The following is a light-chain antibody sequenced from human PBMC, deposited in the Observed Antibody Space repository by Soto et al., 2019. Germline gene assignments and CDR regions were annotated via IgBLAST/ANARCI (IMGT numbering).Light chain of an antibody. CDR2: DAS. V-gene: IGKV3-11*01. J-gene: IGKJ4*01. CDR3: QQRRDWPIT. Sequence: EIVLTQSPATLSLSPGERATLSCRASPSVDTLLSWYQQKPGQVPRLLIYDASKRATGIPARFSGSGSGTDFTLPISLLEPEDFAVYYCQQRRDWPITFGGGTKVEIK. CDR1: PSVDTL.